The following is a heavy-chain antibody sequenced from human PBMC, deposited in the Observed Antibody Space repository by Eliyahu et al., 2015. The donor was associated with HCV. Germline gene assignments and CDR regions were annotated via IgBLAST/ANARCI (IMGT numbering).Heavy chain of an antibody. J-gene: IGHJ6*02. CDR3: ARDLKSDWLLHSYGMDV. CDR1: GFTVSSNY. Sequence: EVQLVESGGGLIQPGGSLRLSCAASGFTVSSNYMSWVRQAPGEGLEWVSVIYSGGSTYYADSVKGRFTISRDNSKNTLYLQMNSLRAEDTAVYYCARDLKSDWLLHSYGMDVWGQGTTVTVSS. CDR2: IYSGGST. D-gene: IGHD3-9*01. V-gene: IGHV3-53*01.